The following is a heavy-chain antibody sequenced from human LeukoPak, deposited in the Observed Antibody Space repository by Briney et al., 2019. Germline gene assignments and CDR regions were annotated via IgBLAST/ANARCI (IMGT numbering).Heavy chain of an antibody. V-gene: IGHV3-21*05. J-gene: IGHJ4*02. D-gene: IGHD3-10*01. Sequence: GGSLRLSCAASGYTFPSYSLNWVRQSPGKGLEWISYVGTGGDDIYYADSVAGRFTISRDNAEKSVYLQMNSLRVEDTAVYYCVRGGRGRDAYFHYWGQGTQVTVSS. CDR1: GYTFPSYS. CDR3: VRGGRGRDAYFHY. CDR2: VGTGGDDI.